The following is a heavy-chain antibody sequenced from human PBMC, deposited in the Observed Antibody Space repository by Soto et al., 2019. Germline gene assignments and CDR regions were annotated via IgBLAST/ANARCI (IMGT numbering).Heavy chain of an antibody. CDR2: IWYDGSNK. J-gene: IGHJ6*02. Sequence: LRLSCAASGFTFSSYGMHWVRQAPGKGLEWVAVIWYDGSNKYYADSVKGRFTISRDNSKNTLYLQMNSLRAEDTAVYYCARGVGPYYYYGMDVWGQGTTVTVSS. CDR1: GFTFSSYG. CDR3: ARGVGPYYYYGMDV. V-gene: IGHV3-33*01.